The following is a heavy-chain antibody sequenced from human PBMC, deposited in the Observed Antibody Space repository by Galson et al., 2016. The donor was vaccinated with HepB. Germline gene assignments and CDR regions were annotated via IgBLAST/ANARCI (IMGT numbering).Heavy chain of an antibody. J-gene: IGHJ4*02. D-gene: IGHD3-16*01. CDR1: GYTFTSYY. Sequence: SVKVSCKASGYTFTSYYMHWVRQAPGQGLEWMGIINPSGGSTSYAQKFQGRVTMTRDTSTSTVYMELSSLTSEDTAVYYCARKVLLGDLYFDYWGQGTLVTVSS. V-gene: IGHV1-46*01. CDR3: ARKVLLGDLYFDY. CDR2: INPSGGST.